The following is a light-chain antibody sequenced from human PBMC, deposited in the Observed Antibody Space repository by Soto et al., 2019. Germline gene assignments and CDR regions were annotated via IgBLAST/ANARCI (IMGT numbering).Light chain of an antibody. CDR3: LLYFGGAYV. V-gene: IGLV7-43*01. CDR1: TGAVTSDFH. CDR2: TTS. Sequence: QAVVTQEPSLTVSPGGTVTLTCASSTGAVTSDFHPNWFQQKPGQAPRALIYTTSKRHSWTPARFSGSLLGGKAALTLSGVQPEDEAKYYCLLYFGGAYVFGTGTKLTVL. J-gene: IGLJ1*01.